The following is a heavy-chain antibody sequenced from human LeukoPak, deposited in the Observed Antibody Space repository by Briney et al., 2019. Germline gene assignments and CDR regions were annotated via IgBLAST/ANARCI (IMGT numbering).Heavy chain of an antibody. D-gene: IGHD3-3*01. J-gene: IGHJ3*02. Sequence: SETLSLTCAVSGYSIRSGYYWGWIRQPPGKGLEWIGSIYHSGSTYYNPSLKSRVTISVDTSKNQFSLKLSSVIAADTAVYYCARSITMFGVVWDAFDIWGQGTMVTVSS. CDR2: IYHSGST. CDR1: GYSIRSGYY. V-gene: IGHV4-38-2*01. CDR3: ARSITMFGVVWDAFDI.